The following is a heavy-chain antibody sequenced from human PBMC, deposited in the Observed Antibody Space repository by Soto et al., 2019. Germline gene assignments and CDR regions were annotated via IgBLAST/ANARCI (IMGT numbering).Heavy chain of an antibody. CDR1: GFTFSSRA. Sequence: EVQLLESGGGLVQPGGSLRLSRAASGFTFSSRAMSWVRQAPGKGLDWVSIISASGDNTYYADSVKGRFTISRDNSKNTLYLQVNSLRAEDTAVYYCAKLTYSDLWSGSHDSWGQGTLVTVSS. CDR2: ISASGDNT. J-gene: IGHJ4*02. V-gene: IGHV3-23*01. CDR3: AKLTYSDLWSGSHDS. D-gene: IGHD3-3*01.